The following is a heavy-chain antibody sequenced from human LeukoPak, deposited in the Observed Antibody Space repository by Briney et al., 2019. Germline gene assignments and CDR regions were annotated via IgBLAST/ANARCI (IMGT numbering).Heavy chain of an antibody. CDR3: ARDFGRWFIDY. D-gene: IGHD4-23*01. J-gene: IGHJ4*02. V-gene: IGHV3-23*01. Sequence: GGSLRLSCAASGFTFSSYAMNWVRQAPGKGLEWGSAISGSGGSTYYADSVKGRFTIPRDNSKNTLYLQMNSLRAEDTAVYYCARDFGRWFIDYWGQGTLVTVSS. CDR2: ISGSGGST. CDR1: GFTFSSYA.